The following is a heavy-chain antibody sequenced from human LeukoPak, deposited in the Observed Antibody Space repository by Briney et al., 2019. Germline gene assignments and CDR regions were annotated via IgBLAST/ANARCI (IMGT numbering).Heavy chain of an antibody. Sequence: PGGSLRLSCAASGFTFSNYWMHWVRQAPGKGLVWDSRINRDETTTTYADSVKGRFTISRDNAKNTLYLQMNSLRAEDTAVYYCARVWDYGDYPADYWGQGTLVTVSS. J-gene: IGHJ4*02. CDR1: GFTFSNYW. D-gene: IGHD4-17*01. V-gene: IGHV3-74*01. CDR3: ARVWDYGDYPADY. CDR2: INRDETTT.